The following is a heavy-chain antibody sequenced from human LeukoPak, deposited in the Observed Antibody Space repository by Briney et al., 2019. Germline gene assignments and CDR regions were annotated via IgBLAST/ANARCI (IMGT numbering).Heavy chain of an antibody. Sequence: SETLSLTCTVSAGSISSGDYYWSWLRQPPVKGLEWIGYIYYTGSTYYNPSLKTRVTISVDTSKNQFSLKLSSVTAADTAVYYCARTTSCMDVWGKGTTVTVSS. CDR3: ARTTSCMDV. CDR2: IYYTGST. J-gene: IGHJ6*04. D-gene: IGHD1-1*01. V-gene: IGHV4-30-4*01. CDR1: AGSISSGDYY.